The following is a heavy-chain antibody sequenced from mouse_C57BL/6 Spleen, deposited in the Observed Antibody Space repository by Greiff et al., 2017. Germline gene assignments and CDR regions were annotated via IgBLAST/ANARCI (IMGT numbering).Heavy chain of an antibody. V-gene: IGHV5-17*01. CDR2: ISSGSSTI. Sequence: EVMLVESGGGLVKPGGSLKLSCAASGFTFSDYGMHWVRQAPEKGLEWVAYISSGSSTIYYADTVKGRFTIARDNAKNTLFLQMTSLRSEDTAMYYCARESPDYAMDYWGQGTSVTVSS. CDR1: GFTFSDYG. J-gene: IGHJ4*01. CDR3: ARESPDYAMDY.